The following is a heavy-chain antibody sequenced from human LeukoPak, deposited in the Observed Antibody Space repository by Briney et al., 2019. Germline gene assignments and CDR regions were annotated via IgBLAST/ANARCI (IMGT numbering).Heavy chain of an antibody. J-gene: IGHJ6*03. V-gene: IGHV4-34*01. CDR3: ARAPYYDFWSGYYTGYMDV. CDR2: INHSGST. CDR1: GRSFSGYY. D-gene: IGHD3-3*01. Sequence: SETLSLTCAVYGRSFSGYYWSWIRQPPGKGLEWIGEINHSGSTNYNPSLKSRVTISVDTSKNQFSLKLSSVTAADTAVYYCARAPYYDFWSGYYTGYMDVWGKGTTVTVSS.